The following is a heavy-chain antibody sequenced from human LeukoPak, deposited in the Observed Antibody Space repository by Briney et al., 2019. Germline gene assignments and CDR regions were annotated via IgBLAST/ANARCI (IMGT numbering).Heavy chain of an antibody. CDR3: TRAVNVEYTGMDV. J-gene: IGHJ6*02. Sequence: SETLSLTCTVSGGSISSHYWSWIRQPPVKGLEWIGYMYYSGSTNYNPSLKSRVTISVDTSKNRFSLRLSFVTAADMAVYYCTRAVNVEYTGMDVWGQGTTVTVSS. V-gene: IGHV4-59*11. D-gene: IGHD1-1*01. CDR1: GGSISSHY. CDR2: MYYSGST.